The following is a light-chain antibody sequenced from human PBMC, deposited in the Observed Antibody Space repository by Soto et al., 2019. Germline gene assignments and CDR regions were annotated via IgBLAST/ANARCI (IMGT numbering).Light chain of an antibody. CDR1: SSDFGGYNY. V-gene: IGLV2-11*01. Sequence: QSVLTQPRSVSGSPGQSVTISCTGTSSDFGGYNYVSWYQHHPGKAPKLMIYDVSGRPSGVPDRFSGSKSGNTASLTISGPQAEVEADYYCCSCAVTFYVFVTGTKVTV. CDR2: DVS. J-gene: IGLJ1*01. CDR3: CSCAVTFYV.